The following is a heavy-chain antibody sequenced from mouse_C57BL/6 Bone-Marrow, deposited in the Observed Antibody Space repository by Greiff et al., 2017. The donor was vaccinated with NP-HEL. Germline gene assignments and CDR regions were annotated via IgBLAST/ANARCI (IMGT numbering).Heavy chain of an antibody. V-gene: IGHV1-7*01. J-gene: IGHJ4*01. Sequence: QVQLQQSGAELAKPGASVKLSCKASGYTFTSYWMHWVKQRPGQGLEWIGYINPSSGYTKSNQKFKDKATLTADKSSSTAYMQLSSLTYEDSAVYYCARELLRFFYAMDYWGQGTSVTVSS. CDR2: INPSSGYT. CDR3: ARELLRFFYAMDY. D-gene: IGHD1-1*01. CDR1: GYTFTSYW.